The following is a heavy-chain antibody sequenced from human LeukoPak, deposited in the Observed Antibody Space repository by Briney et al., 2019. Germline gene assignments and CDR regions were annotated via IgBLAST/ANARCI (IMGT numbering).Heavy chain of an antibody. V-gene: IGHV1-69*04. CDR3: AGYGDILTGGRIDY. CDR1: GGTFSSYA. CDR2: IIPILGIA. J-gene: IGHJ4*02. D-gene: IGHD3-9*01. Sequence: GASVRVSCKASGGTFSSYAISWVRQAPGQGLEWMGRIIPILGIANYAQKFQGRVTITADKSTSTAYMELSSLRSEDTAVYYCAGYGDILTGGRIDYWGQGTLVTVSS.